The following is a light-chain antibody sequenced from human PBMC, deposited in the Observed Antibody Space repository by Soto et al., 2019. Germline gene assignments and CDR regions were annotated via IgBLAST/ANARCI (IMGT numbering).Light chain of an antibody. J-gene: IGLJ1*01. V-gene: IGLV3-21*04. Sequence: ELTQPPSVSVAPGKTARITCGGNNIGSKSVHWYQQKPGQAPVLVVYFDSGRPSGIPERFSGSNSGNTATLTISSVEAGDEADYYCQVWDSSRNQGVFGSGTKLTVL. CDR3: QVWDSSRNQGV. CDR1: NIGSKS. CDR2: FDS.